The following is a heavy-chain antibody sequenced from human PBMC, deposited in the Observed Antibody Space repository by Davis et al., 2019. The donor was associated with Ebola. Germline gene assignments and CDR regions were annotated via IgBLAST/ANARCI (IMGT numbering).Heavy chain of an antibody. V-gene: IGHV4-4*02. CDR3: ARGEAGVVAAALDV. Sequence: MPSETLSLTCAVSGVSIWSSNRWTWVRQPPGKGLEWIGEIYHSGTIKYNPSRKSRVIISEDKSENQVSLKMTSVTAADTAVYYCARGEAGVVAAALDVWGQGTAVTVSS. D-gene: IGHD2-2*01. J-gene: IGHJ6*02. CDR1: GVSIWSSNR. CDR2: IYHSGTI.